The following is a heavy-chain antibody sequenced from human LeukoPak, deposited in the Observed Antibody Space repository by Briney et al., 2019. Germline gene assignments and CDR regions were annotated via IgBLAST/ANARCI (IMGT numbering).Heavy chain of an antibody. Sequence: ASVKVSCKAAGYTFTRYYMHWVRQAPGQGREWVGGINPNSGGTNYAQKFQGRVTMTRDTSISTAYMELSRLRSDDTAVYYCARPLGYCSGGSCYGAGYYYMDVWGKGTTVTVSS. CDR2: INPNSGGT. CDR1: GYTFTRYY. V-gene: IGHV1-2*02. J-gene: IGHJ6*03. CDR3: ARPLGYCSGGSCYGAGYYYMDV. D-gene: IGHD2-15*01.